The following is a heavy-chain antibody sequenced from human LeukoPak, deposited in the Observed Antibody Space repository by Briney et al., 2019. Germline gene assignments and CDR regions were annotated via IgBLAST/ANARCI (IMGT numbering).Heavy chain of an antibody. CDR1: GFTFSSYS. Sequence: GGSLRLSCAASGFTFSSYSMNWVRQAPWKGLEWVSSISSSSSYIYYADSVKGRFTISRDNAKNSLYLQMNSLRAEDTAVYYCARPKGGSTYYFDYWGQGTLVTVSS. V-gene: IGHV3-21*01. D-gene: IGHD3-16*01. J-gene: IGHJ4*02. CDR3: ARPKGGSTYYFDY. CDR2: ISSSSSYI.